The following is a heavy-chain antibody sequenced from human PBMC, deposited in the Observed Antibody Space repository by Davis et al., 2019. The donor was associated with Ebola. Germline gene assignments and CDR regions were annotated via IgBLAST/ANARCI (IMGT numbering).Heavy chain of an antibody. J-gene: IGHJ2*01. CDR2: ISYDGSNK. CDR1: GFTFSSYA. CDR3: ARDVVLQLGYWFFDL. D-gene: IGHD6-6*01. V-gene: IGHV3-30-3*01. Sequence: PGGSLRLSCAASGFTFSSYAMHWVRQAPGKGLEWVAVISYDGSNKYYADSVKGRFTISRDNAKNSLYLQMNSLRDEDTAVYYCARDVVLQLGYWFFDLWGRGTLVTVSS.